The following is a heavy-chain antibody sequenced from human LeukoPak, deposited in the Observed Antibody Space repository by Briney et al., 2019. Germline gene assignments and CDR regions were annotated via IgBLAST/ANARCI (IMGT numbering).Heavy chain of an antibody. CDR1: GYSFTSYG. Sequence: ASVKVSCKASGYSFTSYGMTWVRQVPGQGLEWVGWISTESGNTKYAEDLQGRVTMTRDTSTSTVYMELRSLTSEDAAVYYCASDKDWDLDYWGQGTRVTVSS. CDR3: ASDKDWDLDY. J-gene: IGHJ4*02. V-gene: IGHV1-18*01. D-gene: IGHD1-26*01. CDR2: ISTESGNT.